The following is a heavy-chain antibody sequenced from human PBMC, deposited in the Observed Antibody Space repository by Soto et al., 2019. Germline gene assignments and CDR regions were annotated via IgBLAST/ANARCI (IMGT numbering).Heavy chain of an antibody. D-gene: IGHD2-2*01. CDR2: IYHSGYT. J-gene: IGHJ3*02. CDR1: GVSISSDDYY. Sequence: QVQLQESGPGLVKPSQTLSLTCTVSGVSISSDDYYLSWIRQHPGEGLEWIGYIYHSGYTYYNPSLKSRVTMSLDTSQNQFSLRLNSVTAADTAVYYCARHYDCNSTKNDAFDIWGQGTLVTVSS. CDR3: ARHYDCNSTKNDAFDI. V-gene: IGHV4-31*03.